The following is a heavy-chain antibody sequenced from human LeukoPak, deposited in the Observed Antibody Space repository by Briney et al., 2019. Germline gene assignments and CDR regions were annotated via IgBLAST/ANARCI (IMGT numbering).Heavy chain of an antibody. CDR2: VSYDGNKK. CDR3: ARGRVSRPMTPPDY. CDR1: GFTFSTDA. D-gene: IGHD3-22*01. Sequence: GRSLRLSCAASGFTFSTDAMHWVRQAPGKGLEWMAVVSYDGNKKYYADSVKGRFTISGDNFKNMLYLEMNSLRAEDTAVYYCARGRVSRPMTPPDYWGQGTLVTVSS. V-gene: IGHV3-30*04. J-gene: IGHJ4*02.